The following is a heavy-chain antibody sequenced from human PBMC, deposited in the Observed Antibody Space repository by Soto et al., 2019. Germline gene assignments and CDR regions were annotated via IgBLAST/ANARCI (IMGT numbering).Heavy chain of an antibody. CDR1: EFPFSNYG. CDR2: ISYDGSNK. J-gene: IGHJ4*02. Sequence: QVQLVESGGGVVQPGRSLRLSCAASEFPFSNYGMHWVRQAPGKGLEWVAHISYDGSNKHYADSVKDRFTISTDNSKNMLFLQMSSLRTEDTAVYYCAGGQYYFDYCGQGTRVSVSS. V-gene: IGHV3-30*03. CDR3: AGGQYYFDY. D-gene: IGHD2-15*01.